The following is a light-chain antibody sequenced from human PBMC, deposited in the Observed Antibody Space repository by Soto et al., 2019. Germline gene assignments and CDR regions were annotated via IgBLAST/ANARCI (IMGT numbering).Light chain of an antibody. CDR3: QQYGSSGT. V-gene: IGKV3-20*01. CDR2: GAS. J-gene: IGKJ1*01. Sequence: VVLTQSPGTLSLSPWERATLSCGASQSVTGNYLAWYQQKPGQAPRLLIYGASNRATGIPDRFSGSGSGTDFTLTISRLEPEDFAVYYCQQYGSSGTFGQGTKVDI. CDR1: QSVTGNY.